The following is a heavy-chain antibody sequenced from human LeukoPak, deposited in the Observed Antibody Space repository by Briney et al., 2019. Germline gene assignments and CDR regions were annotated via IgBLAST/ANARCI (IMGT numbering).Heavy chain of an antibody. Sequence: PGGSLRLSCAASGFTFSDFFMGWIRQAPGKGLEWISYITGSGSSKFYTESVKGRFTISRDNAKNSLYLQMNSLRGEDTAIYYCARELGSSWYSYFDYWGQGTLVTVSS. V-gene: IGHV3-11*04. CDR2: ITGSGSSK. CDR3: ARELGSSWYSYFDY. CDR1: GFTFSDFF. J-gene: IGHJ4*02. D-gene: IGHD6-13*01.